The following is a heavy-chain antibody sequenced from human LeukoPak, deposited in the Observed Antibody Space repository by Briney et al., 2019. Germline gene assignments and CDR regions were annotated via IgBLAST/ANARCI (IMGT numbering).Heavy chain of an antibody. CDR3: AKSPFQLSLSLRYFDY. Sequence: GGSLRLSCAASGFTFSSYGMHWVRQAPGKGLEWVAVISYDGSNKYYADSVKGRFTISRDNSKNTLYPQMNSLRAEDTAVYYCAKSPFQLSLSLRYFDYWGQGTLVTVSS. J-gene: IGHJ4*02. CDR1: GFTFSSYG. CDR2: ISYDGSNK. D-gene: IGHD2-2*01. V-gene: IGHV3-30*18.